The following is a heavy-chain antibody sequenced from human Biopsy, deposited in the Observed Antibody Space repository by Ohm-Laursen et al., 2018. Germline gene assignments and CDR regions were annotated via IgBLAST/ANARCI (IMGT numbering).Heavy chain of an antibody. V-gene: IGHV4-31*03. CDR3: ARLGSGDYFPTFFDF. CDR2: IFYSANT. D-gene: IGHD5-12*01. CDR1: GASINGGRYY. J-gene: IGHJ4*02. Sequence: SDTLSLTCTVSGASINGGRYYWNWIRHHPGKGLEWIGNIFYSANTYYNPSLKSRVTISVDTSKNQFSLKLSSVTAADTAVYYCARLGSGDYFPTFFDFWGQGALVTVSS.